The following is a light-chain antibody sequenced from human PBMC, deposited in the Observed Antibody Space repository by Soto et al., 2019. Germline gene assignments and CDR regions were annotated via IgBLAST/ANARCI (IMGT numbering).Light chain of an antibody. CDR2: AAS. CDR3: LQHNNHPPIT. V-gene: IGKV1-8*01. J-gene: IGKJ5*01. Sequence: AIRMTQYPSSLSASHGDRVTITCRASQGISSYLAWYQQKPGKAPKLLIYAASTLQSGVPSRFSGSGSGAEFTLTISSLQPEDFATYYCLQHNNHPPITFGQGTRLEIK. CDR1: QGISSY.